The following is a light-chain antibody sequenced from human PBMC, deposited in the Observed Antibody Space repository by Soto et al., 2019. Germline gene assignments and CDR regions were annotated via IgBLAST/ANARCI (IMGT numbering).Light chain of an antibody. CDR1: QSISSW. Sequence: DIQMTQSPSTLSASVGDRVTITCRASQSISSWLAWYQQKPGKAPKLLIYDASSLESGVPSRFSGSGSGTEFTLTIISLQPDDFATSYCQQYNSYSFGQGTKVDIK. CDR3: QQYNSYS. V-gene: IGKV1-5*01. CDR2: DAS. J-gene: IGKJ1*01.